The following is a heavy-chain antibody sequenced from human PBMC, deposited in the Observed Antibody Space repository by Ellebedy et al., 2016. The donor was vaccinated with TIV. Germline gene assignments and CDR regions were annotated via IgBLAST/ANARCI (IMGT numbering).Heavy chain of an antibody. CDR1: GFPFSDFY. CDR2: ITTGGGST. V-gene: IGHV3-11*06. Sequence: GESLKISXAASGFPFSDFYMTWIRQAPGKGLEWVSAITTGGGSTNYADSVKGRFTISRDDAENSLYLQMNSLRDEDTAIYYCARLRPGYDPDWYFDLWGRGTLVTVSS. J-gene: IGHJ2*01. D-gene: IGHD3-22*01. CDR3: ARLRPGYDPDWYFDL.